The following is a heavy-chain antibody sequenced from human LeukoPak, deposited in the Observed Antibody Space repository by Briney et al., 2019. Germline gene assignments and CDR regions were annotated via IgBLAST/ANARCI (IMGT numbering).Heavy chain of an antibody. CDR3: AREQVMITFGGDNAFDI. V-gene: IGHV4-38-2*02. CDR2: IYHSGST. Sequence: PSETLSLTCAVSGYSISSGYYWGWIRQPPGKGLEWIGSIYHSGSTYYNPSHKSRVTISVDTSKNQFSLKLSSVTAADTAVYYCAREQVMITFGGDNAFDIWGQGTMVTVSS. D-gene: IGHD3-16*01. J-gene: IGHJ3*02. CDR1: GYSISSGYY.